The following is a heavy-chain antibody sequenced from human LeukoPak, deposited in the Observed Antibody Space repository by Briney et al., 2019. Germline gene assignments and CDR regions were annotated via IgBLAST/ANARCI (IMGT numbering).Heavy chain of an antibody. CDR3: ARVRGSYLGYYMDV. J-gene: IGHJ6*03. CDR1: GFTFSSYD. Sequence: GGSLRLSCAASGFTFSSYDMHWVRQAPGKGLEWVAVIWYDGSNKYYADSVKGRFTISRDNSKNTLYLQMNSLRAEDTAVYYCARVRGSYLGYYMDVWGKGTTVTVSS. D-gene: IGHD1-26*01. CDR2: IWYDGSNK. V-gene: IGHV3-33*01.